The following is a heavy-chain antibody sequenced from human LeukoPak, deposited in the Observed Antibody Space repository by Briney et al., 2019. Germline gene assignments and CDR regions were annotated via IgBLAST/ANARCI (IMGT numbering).Heavy chain of an antibody. Sequence: SETLSLTCTVSGGSISSGGYYWSWIRQHPGKGLEWIGYIYYSGSTYYNPSLKSRVTISVDTSKNQFSLKLSSVTAADTAVYYCARGVGSAAKGAFDIWGQGAMVTVSS. V-gene: IGHV4-31*03. CDR3: ARGVGSAAKGAFDI. D-gene: IGHD2-2*01. J-gene: IGHJ3*02. CDR2: IYYSGST. CDR1: GGSISSGGYY.